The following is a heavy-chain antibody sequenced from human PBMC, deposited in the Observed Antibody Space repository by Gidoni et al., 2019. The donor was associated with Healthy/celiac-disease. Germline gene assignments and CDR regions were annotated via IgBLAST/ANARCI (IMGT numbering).Heavy chain of an antibody. CDR1: GFPFSSYA. V-gene: IGHV3-30-3*01. D-gene: IGHD3-10*01. Sequence: QVQLVESGGGVVQPGRSLRLSCAASGFPFSSYAMHWVRQAPGKGLEWVAVISYDGSNKYYADSVKGRFTISRDNSKNTLYLQMNSLRAEDTAVYYCARGPAYYYGSGFDYWGQGTLVTVSS. CDR3: ARGPAYYYGSGFDY. CDR2: ISYDGSNK. J-gene: IGHJ4*02.